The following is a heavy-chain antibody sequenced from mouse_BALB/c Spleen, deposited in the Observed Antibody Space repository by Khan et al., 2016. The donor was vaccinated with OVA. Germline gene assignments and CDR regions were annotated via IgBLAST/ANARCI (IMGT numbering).Heavy chain of an antibody. CDR3: ARLLINFDY. D-gene: IGHD2-1*01. Sequence: VQLQQSGAELVKPGASVKLSCKASGYTFTSYYIYWVKQRPGQGLEWIGGINPSNGGTYFNEKFESKATLTVDKSSSTAFMQVSSPTSEDSAVYYCARLLINFDYWGQGTTLTVSS. CDR1: GYTFTSYY. J-gene: IGHJ2*01. CDR2: INPSNGGT. V-gene: IGHV1S81*02.